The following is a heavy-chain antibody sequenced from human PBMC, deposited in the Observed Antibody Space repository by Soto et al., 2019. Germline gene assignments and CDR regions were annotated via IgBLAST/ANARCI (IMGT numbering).Heavy chain of an antibody. CDR1: GGSFSGYY. V-gene: IGHV4-34*01. CDR2: INHSGST. CDR3: ARQPPDCGGDCWLDY. Sequence: SETLSLTCAVYGGSFSGYYWSWIRQPPGKGLEWIGEINHSGSTNYNPSLKSRVTISVDTSKNQFSLKLSSVTAADTAVYYCARQPPDCGGDCWLDYWGQGTLVTVSS. D-gene: IGHD2-21*01. J-gene: IGHJ4*02.